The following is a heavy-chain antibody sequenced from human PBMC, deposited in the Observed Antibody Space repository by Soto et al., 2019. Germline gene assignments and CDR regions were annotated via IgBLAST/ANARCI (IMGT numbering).Heavy chain of an antibody. Sequence: GGSLRLSCAASGFTFRNYGMNWVRQAPGKGLEWVSYIGIGSSTKYYADSVKGRFTISRDNAKNSLYLQMNSLRAENTAVYYCARDQLYYNDISGRPLNAFDVWGQGTMVTVSS. CDR2: IGIGSSTK. CDR3: ARDQLYYNDISGRPLNAFDV. J-gene: IGHJ3*01. D-gene: IGHD3-22*01. CDR1: GFTFRNYG. V-gene: IGHV3-48*01.